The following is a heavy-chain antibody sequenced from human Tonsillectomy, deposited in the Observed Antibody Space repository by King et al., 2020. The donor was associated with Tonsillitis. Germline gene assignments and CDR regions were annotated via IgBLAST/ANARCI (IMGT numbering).Heavy chain of an antibody. CDR3: ASSGVVVVAATPFDY. CDR1: GFTFSSYW. J-gene: IGHJ4*02. CDR2: IKQDGSEK. D-gene: IGHD2-15*01. Sequence: VQLVESGGGSVQPGGSLRLSCAASGFTFSSYWMSWVRQAPGKGLEWVANIKQDGSEKYYVDSVKGRFTISRDNAKNSLYLQMNSLRAEDTAVYYCASSGVVVVAATPFDYWGQGTLVTVSS. V-gene: IGHV3-7*01.